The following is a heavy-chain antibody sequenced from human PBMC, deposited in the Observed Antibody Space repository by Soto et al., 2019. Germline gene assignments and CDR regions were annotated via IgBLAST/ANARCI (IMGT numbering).Heavy chain of an antibody. J-gene: IGHJ6*02. CDR3: ARVRTSGPRNYYYYGMDV. CDR2: TYYSSKWYK. CDR1: GDSVPSNSAA. D-gene: IGHD3-10*01. Sequence: SQTLSLTCAISGDSVPSNSAAWNWIRQSPSRGLEWLGRTYYSSKWYKDYAVSVKSRITINPDKCKNQFSLQLNSVTPEDTAVYYCARVRTSGPRNYYYYGMDVWGQGTTVT. V-gene: IGHV6-1*01.